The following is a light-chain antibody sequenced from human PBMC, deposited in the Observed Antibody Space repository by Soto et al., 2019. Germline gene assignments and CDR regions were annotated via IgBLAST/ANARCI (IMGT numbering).Light chain of an antibody. J-gene: IGKJ5*01. CDR1: QSVSSY. CDR2: DAS. V-gene: IGKV3-11*01. Sequence: IVLTQSRATLSLSPGERATLSCRASQSVSSYLAWYQQKPGQAPRLLIYDASNRATGIPARFSGSGSGTDFALTISSLEPEDFAVYYCQQRSNWPITFGQGTRLEIK. CDR3: QQRSNWPIT.